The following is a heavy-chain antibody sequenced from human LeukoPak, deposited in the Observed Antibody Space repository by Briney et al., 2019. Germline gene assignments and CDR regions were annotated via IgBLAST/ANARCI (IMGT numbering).Heavy chain of an antibody. J-gene: IGHJ4*02. D-gene: IGHD6-19*01. CDR1: GYTFTSYY. Sequence: SVKLSCKASGYTFTSYYMHRVLQAPGQRLEWLGIINPTGDSTSYAQKFQGRVNMTRDMSTSTANMALSSPMSQDTAGYCSAREPVGSGFEYWGQGTLVTVSS. CDR2: INPTGDST. CDR3: AREPVGSGFEY. V-gene: IGHV1-46*01.